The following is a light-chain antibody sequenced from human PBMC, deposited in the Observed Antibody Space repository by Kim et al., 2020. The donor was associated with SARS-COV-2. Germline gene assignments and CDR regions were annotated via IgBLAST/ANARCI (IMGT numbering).Light chain of an antibody. V-gene: IGLV3-1*01. CDR3: QAWDSSLRV. J-gene: IGLJ3*02. CDR1: KLGDKY. CDR2: QDS. Sequence: VSPGQTASVTCSGDKLGDKYACWYQQKPGQSPVLVIYQDSKRPSGIPERFSGSNSGNTATLTISGTQAMDEADYYCQAWDSSLRVFGGGTQLTVL.